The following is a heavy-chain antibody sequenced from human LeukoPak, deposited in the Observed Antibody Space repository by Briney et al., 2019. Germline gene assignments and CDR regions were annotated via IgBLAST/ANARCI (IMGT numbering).Heavy chain of an antibody. D-gene: IGHD3-22*01. CDR3: ARAGVWDYSDTSGYHNGAFDI. V-gene: IGHV1-2*02. CDR1: GYTFIGYY. J-gene: IGHJ3*02. CDR2: INPNSGGT. Sequence: ASVKVSCKASGYTFIGYYIHWVRQAPGHGLEWMGWINPNSGGTNYAQKFQGRVTMTRDTSISTAYMELSRLRSEDTAVYYCARAGVWDYSDTSGYHNGAFDIWGQGTMVTVSS.